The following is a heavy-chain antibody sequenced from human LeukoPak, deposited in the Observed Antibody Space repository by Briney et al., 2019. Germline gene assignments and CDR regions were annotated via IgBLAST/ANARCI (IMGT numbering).Heavy chain of an antibody. CDR1: GFTFSDYY. CDR2: ISSSGSTI. D-gene: IGHD2-2*01. CDR3: ARESSTSLTVDY. V-gene: IGHV3-11*04. J-gene: IGHJ4*02. Sequence: KPGGSLRLSCAASGFTFSDYYMSWIRQAPGKGLEWASYISSSGSTIYYADSVKGRFTISRDNAKNSLYLQMNSLRAEDTAVYYCARESSTSLTVDYWGQGTLVTVSS.